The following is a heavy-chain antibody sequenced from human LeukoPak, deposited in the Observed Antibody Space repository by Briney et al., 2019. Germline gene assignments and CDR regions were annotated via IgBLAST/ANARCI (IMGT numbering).Heavy chain of an antibody. V-gene: IGHV4-39*07. D-gene: IGHD6-13*01. CDR2: IYYSGST. CDR3: ARRGRSSLDY. J-gene: IGHJ4*02. Sequence: SETLSLTCTVSGGSISSSSYYWGWIRQPPGKGLEWIGSIYYSGSTNYNPSLKSRVTISVDTSKNQFSLKLSSVTAADTAVYYCARRGRSSLDYWGQGTLVTVSS. CDR1: GGSISSSSYY.